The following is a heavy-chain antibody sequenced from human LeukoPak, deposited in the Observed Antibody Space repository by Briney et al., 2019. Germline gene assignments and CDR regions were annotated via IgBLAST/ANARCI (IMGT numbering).Heavy chain of an antibody. CDR2: ISSSGSTI. CDR3: ARDQVGVTGYYYYYYMDV. V-gene: IGHV3-11*04. D-gene: IGHD1-26*01. Sequence: GGSLRLSCAASGFTFSDYYMSWIRQAPGKGLEWVSYISSSGSTIYYADSAKGRFTISRDNAKNSLYLQMNSLRAEDTAVYYCARDQVGVTGYYYYYYMDVWGKGTTVTVSS. J-gene: IGHJ6*03. CDR1: GFTFSDYY.